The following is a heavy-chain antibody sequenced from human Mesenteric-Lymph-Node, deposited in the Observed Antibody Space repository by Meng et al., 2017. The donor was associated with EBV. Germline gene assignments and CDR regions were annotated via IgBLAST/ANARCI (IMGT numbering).Heavy chain of an antibody. J-gene: IGHJ4*02. CDR3: ARGREYSWGY. Sequence: LPASGPGLFTPSGPMCLTVGCSGDSIRIDHWCSWVRQTPGKGVEWIGEMYHSGSTNYNPSLKSRVTISVDKSKNQFFLNLNSVTAADTAVYYCARGREYSWGYWGQGTLVTVSS. CDR1: GDSIRIDHW. V-gene: IGHV4-4*02. CDR2: MYHSGST. D-gene: IGHD4-11*01.